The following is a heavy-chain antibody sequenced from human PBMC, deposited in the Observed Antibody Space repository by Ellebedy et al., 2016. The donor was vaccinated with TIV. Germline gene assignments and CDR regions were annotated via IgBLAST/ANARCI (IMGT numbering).Heavy chain of an antibody. D-gene: IGHD7-27*01. J-gene: IGHJ3*02. Sequence: GGSLRLSCAASGFTFAPYAMNWVRQAPGKGLEWISYISGSSLTIYYADSVKGRFTVSRDNAKNSLYLQMNGLRADDTAVYFCARDMAWGNERVNDAFDIWGHGTSVTVSS. V-gene: IGHV3-48*04. CDR2: ISGSSLTI. CDR3: ARDMAWGNERVNDAFDI. CDR1: GFTFAPYA.